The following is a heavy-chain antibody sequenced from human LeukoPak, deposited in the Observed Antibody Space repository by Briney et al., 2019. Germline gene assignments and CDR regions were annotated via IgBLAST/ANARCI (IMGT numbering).Heavy chain of an antibody. Sequence: GGSLRLSCEVSEFMFNNYEMSWVRQAPGKGLEWVASISSSSPYIYYTDSVKGRFTISRDNAKNSLYLQMNSLRAEDTAVYYCARLYSRVGPFDYWGQGTLVTVSS. CDR3: ARLYSRVGPFDY. J-gene: IGHJ4*02. V-gene: IGHV3-21*01. D-gene: IGHD5-18*01. CDR1: EFMFNNYE. CDR2: ISSSSPYI.